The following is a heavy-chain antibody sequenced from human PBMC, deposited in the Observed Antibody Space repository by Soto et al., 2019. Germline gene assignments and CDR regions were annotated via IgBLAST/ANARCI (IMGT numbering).Heavy chain of an antibody. V-gene: IGHV1-2*04. CDR1: GYTFTGYY. D-gene: IGHD5-18*01. CDR3: ARETRDTAMVYYGMDV. Sequence: EASVKVSCKASGYTFTGYYMHWVRQAPGQGLEWMGWINPNSGGTNYAQKFQGWVTMTRDTSISTAYMELSRLRSDDTAVYYCARETRDTAMVYYGMDVWGQGTTVTVSS. CDR2: INPNSGGT. J-gene: IGHJ6*02.